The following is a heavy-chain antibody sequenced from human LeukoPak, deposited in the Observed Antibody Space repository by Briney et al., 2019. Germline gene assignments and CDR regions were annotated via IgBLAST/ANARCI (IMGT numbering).Heavy chain of an antibody. CDR1: GGSFSGYY. J-gene: IGHJ4*02. Sequence: SGTLSLTCAVYGGSFSGYYWSWIRQPPGKGLEWIGEINHSGSTNYNPSLKSRVTISVDTSKNQFSLKLSSVTAADTAVYYCARGLAVAGRPLDYWGQGTLVTVSS. CDR2: INHSGST. V-gene: IGHV4-34*01. CDR3: ARGLAVAGRPLDY. D-gene: IGHD6-19*01.